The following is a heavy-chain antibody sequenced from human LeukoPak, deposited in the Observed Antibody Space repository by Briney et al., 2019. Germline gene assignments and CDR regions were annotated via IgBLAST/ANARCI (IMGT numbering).Heavy chain of an antibody. CDR2: IYYSGST. J-gene: IGHJ3*02. CDR3: SRLVTPPDAFDI. V-gene: IGHV4-39*01. CDR1: GGSISSSSYY. D-gene: IGHD5-18*01. Sequence: SETLSLTCTVSGGSISSSSYYWGWIRQPSGKGLEWIGSIYYSGSTYYNPSLKSRVTISVDTSKNQFSLKLSSVTAADTAVYYCSRLVTPPDAFDIWGQGTMVTVSS.